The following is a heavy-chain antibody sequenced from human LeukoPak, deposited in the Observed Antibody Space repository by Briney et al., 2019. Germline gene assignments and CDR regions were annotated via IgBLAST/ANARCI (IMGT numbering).Heavy chain of an antibody. V-gene: IGHV3-33*01. CDR1: GFTFSSYG. Sequence: GGSLRLSCAASGFTFSSYGMHWVRQAPGKGLEWVAVIWYDGRNKFYADSLKGRLTISRDNSKNTLYLQMNSLRAEDTAVYYCARVNRGDAFDIWGQGTLVTVSS. D-gene: IGHD3-16*02. J-gene: IGHJ3*02. CDR2: IWYDGRNK. CDR3: ARVNRGDAFDI.